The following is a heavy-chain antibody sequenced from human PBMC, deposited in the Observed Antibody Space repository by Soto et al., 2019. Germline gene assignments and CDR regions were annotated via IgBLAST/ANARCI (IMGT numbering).Heavy chain of an antibody. CDR1: GGSFSGYY. CDR2: INHSGST. V-gene: IGHV4-34*01. CDR3: ARGTRGLYYDILTGYYLFDY. Sequence: ETLSLTCAVYGGSFSGYYWSWIRQPPGKGLEWIGEINHSGSTNYNPSLKSRVTISVDTSKNQFSLKLSSVTAADTAVYYCARGTRGLYYDILTGYYLFDYWGQGTLVTVSS. J-gene: IGHJ4*02. D-gene: IGHD3-9*01.